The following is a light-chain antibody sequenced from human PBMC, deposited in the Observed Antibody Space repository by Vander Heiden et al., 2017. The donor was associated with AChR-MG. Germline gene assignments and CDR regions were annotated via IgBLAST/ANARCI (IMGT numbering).Light chain of an antibody. CDR2: AAS. J-gene: IGKJ4*01. CDR1: QGISSY. CDR3: QQLNSHRG. V-gene: IGKV1-9*01. Sequence: IQLTPSPSSLSASVGDRVTITCRTSQGISSYLAWYQQKPGKAPKLLIYAASTLQSGVPSRFSGSGSGTDFTLTISSLQPEDFATYYCQQLNSHRGFGGGTKVEIK.